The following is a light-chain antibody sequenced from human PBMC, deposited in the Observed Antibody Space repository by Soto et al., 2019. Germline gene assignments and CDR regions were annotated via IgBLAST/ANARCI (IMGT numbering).Light chain of an antibody. J-gene: IGKJ1*01. CDR2: KAS. CDR3: QQYFGYSET. V-gene: IGKV1-5*03. Sequence: DIRMTQSPSTLSASVGDRVTITCRASQSISSWLAWYQQKPGRAPKLLIYKASNVESGVPSRFSGSGSGTEFTLTINSLQPDDFATYYCQQYFGYSETFGQGTKVDI. CDR1: QSISSW.